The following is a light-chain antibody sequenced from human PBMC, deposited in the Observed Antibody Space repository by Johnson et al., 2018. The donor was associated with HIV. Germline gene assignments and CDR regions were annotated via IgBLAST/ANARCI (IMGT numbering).Light chain of an antibody. CDR1: VSNIESYF. V-gene: IGLV1-51*02. CDR2: EDN. CDR3: GIWDASLSPLYV. J-gene: IGLJ1*01. Sequence: QSVLTQPPSVSAAPGQTVNISCSGNVSNIESYFVSWYQQLPGAAPTLLIYEDNKRPSGIPDRFSGSKSGATATLGIPGLQTGDEADYYCGIWDASLSPLYVVGTGTTSTVL.